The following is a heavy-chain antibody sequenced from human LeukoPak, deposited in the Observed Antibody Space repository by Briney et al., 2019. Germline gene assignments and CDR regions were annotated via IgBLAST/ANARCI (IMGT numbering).Heavy chain of an antibody. CDR1: RFTFSTYA. CDR2: ISTSDLTT. V-gene: IGHV3-23*01. Sequence: GGSLRLSCAASRFTFSTYAMTWVRQAPGKGLEWVSAISTSDLTTYYADSVKGRFTISRDNSKNTLYLQMNSLRSDDTAVYYCARPNLGYCSGGSCYEHYCYYMDVWGKGTTVTVSS. J-gene: IGHJ6*03. D-gene: IGHD2-15*01. CDR3: ARPNLGYCSGGSCYEHYCYYMDV.